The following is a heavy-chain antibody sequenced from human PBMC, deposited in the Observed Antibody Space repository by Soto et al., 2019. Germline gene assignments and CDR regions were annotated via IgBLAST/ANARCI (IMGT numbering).Heavy chain of an antibody. CDR2: ISPNGNNQ. J-gene: IGHJ4*02. CDR1: GFSFSIYA. CDR3: ASGAAYYYDASLY. D-gene: IGHD3-22*01. Sequence: PGGSLRLSCAAPGFSFSIYALHWVRQAPGKGLEWVAVISPNGNNQYYADSVKGRFTISRDTSKSTLYLQMTSLRPEDTAVYYCASGAAYYYDASLYWGQGILVTVSS. V-gene: IGHV3-30-3*01.